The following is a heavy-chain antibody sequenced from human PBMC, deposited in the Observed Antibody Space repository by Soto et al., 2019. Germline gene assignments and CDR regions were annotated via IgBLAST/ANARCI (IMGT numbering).Heavy chain of an antibody. CDR1: GGSFSGYY. CDR3: ARGIGEDYYGSGSYYSPPFDY. CDR2: INHSGST. V-gene: IGHV4-34*01. D-gene: IGHD3-10*01. J-gene: IGHJ4*02. Sequence: PSETLSLTCAVYGGSFSGYYWSWIRQPPGKGLEWIGEINHSGSTNYNPSLKSRVTISVDTSKNQFSLKLSSVTAADTAVYYCARGIGEDYYGSGSYYSPPFDYWGQGTLVTVSS.